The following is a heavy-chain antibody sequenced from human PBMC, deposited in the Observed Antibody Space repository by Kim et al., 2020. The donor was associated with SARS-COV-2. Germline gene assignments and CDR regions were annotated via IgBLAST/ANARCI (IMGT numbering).Heavy chain of an antibody. D-gene: IGHD3-16*02. V-gene: IGHV4-4*07. CDR3: ARDQNTFGGVIVNHDWFDP. CDR1: GGSISSYY. J-gene: IGHJ5*02. Sequence: SETLSLTCTVSGGSISSYYWSWIRQPAGKGLEWIGRIYTSGSTNYNPSLKSRVTMSVDTSKNQFSLKLSSVTAADTAVYYCARDQNTFGGVIVNHDWFDPWGQGTLVTVSS. CDR2: IYTSGST.